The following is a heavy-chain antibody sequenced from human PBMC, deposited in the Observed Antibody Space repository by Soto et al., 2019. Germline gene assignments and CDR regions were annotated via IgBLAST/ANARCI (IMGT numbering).Heavy chain of an antibody. Sequence: PSETLSFTCTVSGGSISSYYWSWIRQPPGKGLEWIGYIYYSGSTNYNPSLKSRVTISVDTSKNQFSLKLSSVTAADTAVYYCARISPKNDAFEIWGQGTMVTVSS. J-gene: IGHJ3*02. V-gene: IGHV4-59*01. CDR2: IYYSGST. CDR1: GGSISSYY. CDR3: ARISPKNDAFEI. D-gene: IGHD3-3*02.